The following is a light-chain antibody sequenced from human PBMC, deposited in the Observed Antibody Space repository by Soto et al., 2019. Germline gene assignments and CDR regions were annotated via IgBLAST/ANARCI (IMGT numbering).Light chain of an antibody. V-gene: IGKV1-5*03. CDR3: QEYKSYSELT. CDR1: QTIKNW. J-gene: IGKJ4*01. CDR2: KAS. Sequence: DIQMTQSPSTLSASVGDRVTITCRASQTIKNWLAWYQQKPGMAPKLLIYKASTLETGVPSRFSGSASGTEVTLTISSLQPDDFATYDWQEYKSYSELTSGGGTKVEMK.